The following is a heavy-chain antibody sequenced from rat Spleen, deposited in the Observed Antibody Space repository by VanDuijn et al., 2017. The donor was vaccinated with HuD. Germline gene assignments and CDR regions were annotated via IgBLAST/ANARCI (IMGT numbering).Heavy chain of an antibody. CDR3: ARTMYTTDYYYVPFAY. J-gene: IGHJ3*01. CDR1: GYSITSTYR. D-gene: IGHD1-6*01. V-gene: IGHV3-3*01. CDR2: INSAGST. Sequence: EVQLQESGPGLVKPSQSLSLTCSVTGYSITSTYRWNWIRKFPGNKLEWMGYINSAGSTNYNPSLRGRISITRDASKNQFFLQVNSITTEDTATYYCARTMYTTDYYYVPFAYWGQGTLVTVSS.